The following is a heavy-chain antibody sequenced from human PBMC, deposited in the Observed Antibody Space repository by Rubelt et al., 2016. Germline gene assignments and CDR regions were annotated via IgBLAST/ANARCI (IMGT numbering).Heavy chain of an antibody. CDR3: ASRTRDYGSEGAYNY. V-gene: IGHV3-74*02. CDR2: IKSDGSSI. J-gene: IGHJ4*02. CDR1: GFTFSSYW. Sequence: ESGGGLVQPGGSLRLSCAASGFTFSSYWMHWVRQAPGKGLVWVSRIKSDGSSITYADSVKGRFTISRDNAKNTLYLQMNSLRDEDSAVYYCASRTRDYGSEGAYNYWGQGTLVTVSS. D-gene: IGHD3-10*01.